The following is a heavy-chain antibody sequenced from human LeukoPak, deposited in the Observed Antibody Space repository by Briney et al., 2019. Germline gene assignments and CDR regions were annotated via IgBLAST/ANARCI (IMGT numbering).Heavy chain of an antibody. J-gene: IGHJ4*02. CDR3: ARDQGIAVAAYYFDY. Sequence: GGSLRLTCAASGFTISSYWMSWVRQAPGKGLEWVANIKQDGSEKYYVDSVKGRFTKSRDNAKHSLYLQMNSLRAEDTAVYYCARDQGIAVAAYYFDYWGQGTLVTVSS. CDR1: GFTISSYW. CDR2: IKQDGSEK. D-gene: IGHD6-19*01. V-gene: IGHV3-7*04.